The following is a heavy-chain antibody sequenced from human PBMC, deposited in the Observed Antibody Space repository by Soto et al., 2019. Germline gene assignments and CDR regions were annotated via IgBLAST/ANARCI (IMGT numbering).Heavy chain of an antibody. J-gene: IGHJ6*02. V-gene: IGHV4-59*01. CDR2: IYHNGET. CDR3: ARDKGGEFLKGSGMDV. Sequence: QMQLQESGPGLVKPSETLSLICNVSGDSITAYYLSWLRQSPGKELEWIGYIYHNGETNYNPSLKSRVTISADTSKTQFSLRLSSVTAADTGVYYCARDKGGEFLKGSGMDVWGQGTTVIVSS. CDR1: GDSITAYY. D-gene: IGHD3-10*01.